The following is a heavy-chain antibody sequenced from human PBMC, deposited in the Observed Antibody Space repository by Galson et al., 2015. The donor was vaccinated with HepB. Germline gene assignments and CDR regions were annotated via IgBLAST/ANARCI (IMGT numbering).Heavy chain of an antibody. CDR2: ISYDGSNK. V-gene: IGHV3-30*18. Sequence: SLRLSCAASGFTFSSYGMHWVRQAPGKGLEWVAVISYDGSNKYYADSVKGRFTISRDNSKNTLYLQMNSLRAEDTAVYYCAKPSYYDFWSGFIYYYYGMDVWGQGTTVTVSS. CDR3: AKPSYYDFWSGFIYYYYGMDV. CDR1: GFTFSSYG. J-gene: IGHJ6*02. D-gene: IGHD3-3*01.